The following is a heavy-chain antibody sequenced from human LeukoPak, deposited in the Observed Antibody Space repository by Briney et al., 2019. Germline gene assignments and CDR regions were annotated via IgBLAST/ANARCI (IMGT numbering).Heavy chain of an antibody. J-gene: IGHJ4*02. Sequence: GGSLRLSCAASGFTFSSYAMRWVRQAPGKGLEWVSGISGSGGSTNYADSVKGRFTIARDNSKNTLYLQMNSLRAEDTAVYYCAKGHGDYHSSAYYPRFDYWGQGTLVTVSS. D-gene: IGHD3-22*01. V-gene: IGHV3-23*01. CDR2: ISGSGGST. CDR3: AKGHGDYHSSAYYPRFDY. CDR1: GFTFSSYA.